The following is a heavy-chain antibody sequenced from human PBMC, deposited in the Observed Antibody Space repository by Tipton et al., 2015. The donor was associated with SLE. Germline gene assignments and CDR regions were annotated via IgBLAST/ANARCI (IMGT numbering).Heavy chain of an antibody. CDR3: ARMGISYGKYHFDY. D-gene: IGHD5-18*01. Sequence: TLSLTCTVSGGSISSGDYYWSWIRQPPGKGLEWIGYIYYSGSTNYNPSLTSRVTISVDTSKNQFSLKLSSVTAADTAVYYCARMGISYGKYHFDYWGQGTLVTVSS. CDR1: GGSISSGDYY. CDR2: IYYSGST. V-gene: IGHV4-61*08. J-gene: IGHJ4*02.